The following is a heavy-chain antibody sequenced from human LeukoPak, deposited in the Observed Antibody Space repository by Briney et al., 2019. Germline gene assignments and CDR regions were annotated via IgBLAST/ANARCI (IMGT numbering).Heavy chain of an antibody. V-gene: IGHV1-2*02. J-gene: IGHJ4*02. Sequence: ASVKVSCKASGYTFTGYYMHWVRQAPGQGLEWMGWINPNSGGTNYAQKFQGRVTMTRDTSISTAYMELSRLRSDDTAVYYCARDTGTSYYYDSSGLDCWGQGTLVTVSS. CDR3: ARDTGTSYYYDSSGLDC. CDR2: INPNSGGT. CDR1: GYTFTGYY. D-gene: IGHD3-22*01.